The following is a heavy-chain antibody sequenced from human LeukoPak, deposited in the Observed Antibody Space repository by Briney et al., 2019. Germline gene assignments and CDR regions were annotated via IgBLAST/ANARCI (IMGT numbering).Heavy chain of an antibody. CDR3: ASSLPVAGTSYPNYFDY. J-gene: IGHJ4*02. CDR2: IYPGDSDT. V-gene: IGHV5-51*01. D-gene: IGHD6-19*01. Sequence: GESLKISCKGSGYSFTSYWIGWVRQMPGKGLEWMGIIYPGDSDTGYSPSFQGQVTISADKSISTAYLQWSSLKASDTAMYYCASSLPVAGTSYPNYFDYWGQGTLVTVSS. CDR1: GYSFTSYW.